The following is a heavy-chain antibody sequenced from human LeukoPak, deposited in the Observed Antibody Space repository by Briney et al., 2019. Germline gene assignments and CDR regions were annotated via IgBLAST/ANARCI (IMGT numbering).Heavy chain of an antibody. J-gene: IGHJ6*03. CDR2: IYYSGST. D-gene: IGHD3-22*01. Sequence: SETLSLTCTVSGGSISSYYWSWIRQPPGKGLEWIRYIYYSGSTNYNPSLKSRVTISVDTSKNQFSLKLSSVTAADTAVYYCARGSANSSGYYYTNYYYYMDVWGKGTTVTVSS. V-gene: IGHV4-59*01. CDR3: ARGSANSSGYYYTNYYYYMDV. CDR1: GGSISSYY.